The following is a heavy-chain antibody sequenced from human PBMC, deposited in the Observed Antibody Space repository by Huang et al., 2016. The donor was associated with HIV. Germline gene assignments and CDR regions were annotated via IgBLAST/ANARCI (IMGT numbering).Heavy chain of an antibody. J-gene: IGHJ4*02. Sequence: EVQLVESGGGLIQPGESLRLSCAASGFTVSSNYMSWVRQAPGNGLEWVSVIYSDDSTYFADSGKGRFTISRDNSKNTLYLQMNSLRAEDTAVYYCAAQWELRGGVDFWGQGTLVTVSS. V-gene: IGHV3-53*01. CDR3: AAQWELRGGVDF. CDR1: GFTVSSNY. D-gene: IGHD1-26*01. CDR2: IYSDDST.